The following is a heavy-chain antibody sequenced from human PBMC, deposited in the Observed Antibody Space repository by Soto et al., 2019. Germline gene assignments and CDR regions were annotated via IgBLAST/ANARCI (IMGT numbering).Heavy chain of an antibody. V-gene: IGHV4-59*01. CDR2: VYYSGGT. D-gene: IGHD3-9*01. J-gene: IGHJ5*02. Sequence: ETLSLTCTVAGGSISNYYWAWVRQPPGKGLEWIGYVYYSGGTNYNPSLESRVTISIDASKNQFSLKMKSVTAAYTAVYYCVRDYLLTGFDPWGQGALVTVSS. CDR1: GGSISNYY. CDR3: VRDYLLTGFDP.